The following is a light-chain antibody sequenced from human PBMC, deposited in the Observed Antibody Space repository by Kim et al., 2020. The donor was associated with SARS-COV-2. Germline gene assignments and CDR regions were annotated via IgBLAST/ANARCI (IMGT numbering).Light chain of an antibody. CDR2: DAS. J-gene: IGKJ1*01. CDR3: QQYDTSSRA. Sequence: ASVEDRVSITCRASQSISTWVAWYQQKPGKAPKLLIYDASTLQSGVSSRVSGSGSGTEFTLTISSLQPDDVATYFCQQYDTSSRAFGQGTKVDIK. CDR1: QSISTW. V-gene: IGKV1-5*01.